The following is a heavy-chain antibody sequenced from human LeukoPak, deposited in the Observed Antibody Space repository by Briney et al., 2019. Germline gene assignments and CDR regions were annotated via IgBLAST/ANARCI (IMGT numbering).Heavy chain of an antibody. D-gene: IGHD6-19*01. CDR2: INPDGSTT. CDR1: GFTFITYW. CDR3: ARVSIGWYHFDY. Sequence: QSGGSLRLSCAASGFTFITYWMHWVRQAPGKGLVWVSRINPDGSTTSYADSVKGRFTVSRDNAKNTLYLQMNSLRAEDTAVYYCARVSIGWYHFDYWGQGTLVTVPS. V-gene: IGHV3-74*01. J-gene: IGHJ4*02.